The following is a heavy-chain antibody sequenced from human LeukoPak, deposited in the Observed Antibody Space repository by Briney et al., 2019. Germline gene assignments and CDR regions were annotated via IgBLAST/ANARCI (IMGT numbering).Heavy chain of an antibody. CDR1: GFTFSRYA. V-gene: IGHV3-30*04. J-gene: IGHJ3*02. CDR2: ISSDGSNK. Sequence: PGKSLRLSCAASGFTFSRYAMHWVRQAPGKGLEWVAVISSDGSNKYYADSVKGRFTISRDNSKNTLYLQMNSRRADDTAVYYCAREGLAEAFDIWGQGTMVTVSS. CDR3: AREGLAEAFDI.